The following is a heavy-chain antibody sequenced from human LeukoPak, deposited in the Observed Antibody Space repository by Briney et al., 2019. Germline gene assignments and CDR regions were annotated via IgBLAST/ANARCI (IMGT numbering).Heavy chain of an antibody. Sequence: SETLSLTCAVYGGSFSGYYWSWIRQPPGKGLEWIGEINHSGSTNYNPSLKSRVTISVDTSKNQSSLKLSSVTAADTAVYYCARENSSSSFYDYWGQGTLVTVSS. D-gene: IGHD6-6*01. CDR2: INHSGST. J-gene: IGHJ4*02. V-gene: IGHV4-34*01. CDR3: ARENSSSSFYDY. CDR1: GGSFSGYY.